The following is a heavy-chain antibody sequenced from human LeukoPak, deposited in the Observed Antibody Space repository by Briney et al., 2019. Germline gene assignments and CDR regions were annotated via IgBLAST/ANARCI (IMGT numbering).Heavy chain of an antibody. D-gene: IGHD4-23*01. V-gene: IGHV4-30-4*01. CDR2: IYYSGST. Sequence: SETLSLTCSVSGGSISSSTYYWSWIRQPPGKGLEWIGYIYYSGSTYYNPSLKSRVTISVDTSKNQFSLKLSSVTAADTAVYYCARDLLNEGNHLDYWGQGTLVTVSS. CDR1: GGSISSSTYY. CDR3: ARDLLNEGNHLDY. J-gene: IGHJ4*02.